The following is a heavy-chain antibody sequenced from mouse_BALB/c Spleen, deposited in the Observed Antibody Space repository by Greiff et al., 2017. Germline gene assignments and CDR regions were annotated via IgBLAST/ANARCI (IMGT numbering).Heavy chain of an antibody. V-gene: IGHV1-14*01. J-gene: IGHJ4*01. Sequence: VHVKQSGPELVKPGASVKMSCKASGYTFTSYVMHWVKQKPGQGLEWIGYINPYNDGTKYNEKFKGKATLTSDKSSSTAYMELSSLTSEDSAVYYCARRGTMITEKFAMDYWGQGTSVTVSS. CDR1: GYTFTSYV. CDR3: ARRGTMITEKFAMDY. D-gene: IGHD2-4*01. CDR2: INPYNDGT.